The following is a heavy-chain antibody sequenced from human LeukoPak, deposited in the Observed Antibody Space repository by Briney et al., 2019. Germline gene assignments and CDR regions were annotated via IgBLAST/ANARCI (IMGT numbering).Heavy chain of an antibody. CDR3: AKDRNSAI. D-gene: IGHD2-21*02. J-gene: IGHJ4*02. V-gene: IGHV3-30*18. CDR2: ISYDGSSK. CDR1: GFTFSSYG. Sequence: GRSLRLSCAASGFTFSSYGMHWVRQAPGKGLEWVAVISYDGSSKYYADSVKGRFTISRDNSKNTLYLQMNSLRAEDTAVYYCAKDRNSAIWGQGTLVTVSS.